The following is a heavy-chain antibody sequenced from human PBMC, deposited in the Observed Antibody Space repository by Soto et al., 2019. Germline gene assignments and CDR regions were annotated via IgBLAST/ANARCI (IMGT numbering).Heavy chain of an antibody. D-gene: IGHD1-1*01. CDR2: IIPMFSSS. V-gene: IGHV1-69*01. J-gene: IGHJ5*02. Sequence: QVQLVQSGAEVKKPGSSVKVSCTASGGTFSDYAFSWVRQAPGQGLEWMGGIIPMFSSSSFAQKFQGRLTITADDSTSTAYMSLSSLGSADTAMYYCASHDPAARFAPWGQGTLVIVSS. CDR3: ASHDPAARFAP. CDR1: GGTFSDYA.